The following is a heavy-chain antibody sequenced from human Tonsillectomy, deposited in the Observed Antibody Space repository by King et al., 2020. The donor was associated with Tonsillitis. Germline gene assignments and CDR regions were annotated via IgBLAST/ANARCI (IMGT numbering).Heavy chain of an antibody. CDR2: IYPGDSDT. V-gene: IGHV5-51*01. J-gene: IGHJ2*01. Sequence: AQLVQSGAEVKKPGESLKISCKGSGYSFSSYWIAWVRQMPGKGLEWMGIIYPGDSDTRYSPSFQGQVTLSVDQFISTAYLQWSSLKASDTAMYYCARPRDGYDSWYFDLWGRGTLVTVSS. CDR1: GYSFSSYW. CDR3: ARPRDGYDSWYFDL. D-gene: IGHD5-12*01.